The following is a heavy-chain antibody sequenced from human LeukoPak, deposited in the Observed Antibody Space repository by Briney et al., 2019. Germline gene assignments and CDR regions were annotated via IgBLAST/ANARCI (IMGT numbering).Heavy chain of an antibody. D-gene: IGHD2-21*02. CDR1: GYTFTSYY. Sequence: GASVKVSCKASGYTFTSYYMHWVRQAPGQGLEWMGIINPSGGSTSYAQKFQGRVTMTRDMSTSTVYMELSSLRSEDTAVYYCGRPAYCGSACYYYFDNWGQGTLVTVSS. J-gene: IGHJ4*02. V-gene: IGHV1-46*01. CDR3: GRPAYCGSACYYYFDN. CDR2: INPSGGST.